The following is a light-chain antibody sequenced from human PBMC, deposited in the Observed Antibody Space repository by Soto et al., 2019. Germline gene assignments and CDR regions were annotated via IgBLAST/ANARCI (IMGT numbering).Light chain of an antibody. V-gene: IGKV3-15*01. J-gene: IGKJ1*01. CDR1: QSVSSN. CDR2: GAS. Sequence: EIVMTQSPATLSVSPGERATLSCRASQSVSSNLAWYQQKPGQAPRLLIYGASTRATGIPAMFSGSGSGTEFTLTISSLQSEDFAVYYCQQYNNWPWTFGQRTKVEIK. CDR3: QQYNNWPWT.